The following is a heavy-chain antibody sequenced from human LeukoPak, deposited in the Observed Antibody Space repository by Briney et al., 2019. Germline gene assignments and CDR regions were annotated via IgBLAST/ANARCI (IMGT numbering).Heavy chain of an antibody. CDR2: ISSSSSYI. CDR1: GFTFSSYS. D-gene: IGHD4-23*01. J-gene: IGHJ3*02. V-gene: IGHV3-21*01. CDR3: ARDLGGGNSHDAFDI. Sequence: GSLRLSCAASGFTFSSYSMNWVRQAPGKGLEWVSSISSSSSYIYYADSVKGRFTISRDKAKNSLYLQMNSLRAEDTAVYYCARDLGGGNSHDAFDIWGQGTMVTVSS.